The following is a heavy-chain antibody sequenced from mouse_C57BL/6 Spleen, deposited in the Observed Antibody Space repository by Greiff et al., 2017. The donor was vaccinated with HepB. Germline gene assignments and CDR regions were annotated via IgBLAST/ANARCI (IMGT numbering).Heavy chain of an antibody. CDR1: GFTFSNYW. CDR2: IRLKSDNYAT. J-gene: IGHJ1*03. CDR3: TEGYWYFDV. Sequence: EVQGVESGGGLVQPGGSMKLSCVASGFTFSNYWMNWVRQSPEKGLEWVAQIRLKSDNYATHYAESVKGRFTISRDDSKSSVYLQMNNLRAEDTGIYYCTEGYWYFDVWGTGTTVTVSS. V-gene: IGHV6-3*01.